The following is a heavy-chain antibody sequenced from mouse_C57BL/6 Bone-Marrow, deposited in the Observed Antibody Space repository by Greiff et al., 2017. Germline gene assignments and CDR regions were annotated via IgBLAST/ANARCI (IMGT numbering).Heavy chain of an antibody. D-gene: IGHD1-1*01. CDR3: ARYYYGSSRSDV. CDR2: IYPRSGNT. V-gene: IGHV1-81*01. Sequence: VHLVESGAELARPGASVKLSCKASGYTFTSYGISWVKQRTGQGLEWIGEIYPRSGNTYYNEKFKGKATLTADKSSSTAYMELRSLTSEDSAVYFCARYYYGSSRSDVWGTGTTVTVSS. J-gene: IGHJ1*03. CDR1: GYTFTSYG.